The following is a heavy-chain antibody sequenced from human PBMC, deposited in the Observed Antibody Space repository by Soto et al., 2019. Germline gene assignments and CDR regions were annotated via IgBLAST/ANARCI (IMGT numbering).Heavy chain of an antibody. J-gene: IGHJ6*02. CDR1: GGTFSTAA. Sequence: QVQVEQSGAEVKKPGSSVKVSCKASGGTFSTAAISWVRQAPGQGLEWMGGIMPIFRTAEYAQKFQGRVTITGDEASITDYLELRILSSDDTAIYDCAREQGLPLLVGNYYNVLVVWCQGTTVTGSS. D-gene: IGHD3-3*02. CDR2: IMPIFRTA. CDR3: AREQGLPLLVGNYYNVLVV. V-gene: IGHV1-69*12.